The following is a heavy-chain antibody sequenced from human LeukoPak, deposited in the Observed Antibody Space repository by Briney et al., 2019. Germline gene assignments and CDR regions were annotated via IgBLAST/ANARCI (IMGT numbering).Heavy chain of an antibody. D-gene: IGHD2/OR15-2a*01. CDR2: ISSSSSYI. V-gene: IGHV3-21*01. Sequence: GGSLRLSCAASGFTFSSYSMNWVRQAPGKGLEWVSSISSSSSYIYYADSVKGRFTISRDNAKNSLYLQMNSLRADDTAVYYCATAASYENRNYFDDWGQGTLVTVSS. J-gene: IGHJ4*02. CDR1: GFTFSSYS. CDR3: ATAASYENRNYFDD.